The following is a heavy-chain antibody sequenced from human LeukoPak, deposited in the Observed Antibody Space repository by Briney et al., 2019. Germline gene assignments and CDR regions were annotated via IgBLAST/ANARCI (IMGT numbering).Heavy chain of an antibody. CDR2: ISYDGSNK. J-gene: IGHJ4*02. CDR1: GFTFSSYA. D-gene: IGHD6-13*01. Sequence: GRSLRLSCAASGFTFSSYAMHWVRQAPGKGLEWVAVISYDGSNKYYADSVKGRFTISRDNAKNTLYLQMKSLRAEDTAVYYCARVDSSSWYYFDYWGQGTLVTVSS. V-gene: IGHV3-30-3*01. CDR3: ARVDSSSWYYFDY.